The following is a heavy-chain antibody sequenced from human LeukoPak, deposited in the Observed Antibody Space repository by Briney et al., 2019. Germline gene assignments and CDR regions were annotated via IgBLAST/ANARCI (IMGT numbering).Heavy chain of an antibody. V-gene: IGHV4-59*01. CDR2: IYYSGST. Sequence: SETLSLTCTVSGGSISSYYWSWIRQPPGKGLEWIGYIYYSGSTNYNPALKSRVTISVDTSKNQFTLKLSSVTAAVTAVYYCARGRYGWLPFDYWGQGTLVTVSS. CDR3: ARGRYGWLPFDY. D-gene: IGHD3-16*01. J-gene: IGHJ4*02. CDR1: GGSISSYY.